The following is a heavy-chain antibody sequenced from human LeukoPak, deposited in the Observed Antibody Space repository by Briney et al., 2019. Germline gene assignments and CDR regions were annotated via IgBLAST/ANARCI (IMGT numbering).Heavy chain of an antibody. D-gene: IGHD2-15*01. CDR3: ASQPYCSGGSCGY. V-gene: IGHV3-11*04. Sequence: GGSLRLSCAASGFPFRDYYMTWIRQAPGKGLEWISYISRSGDTLYYADSVKGRFTISRDNAKNSLYLQMDSLRVEDTAVYYCASQPYCSGGSCGYWGQGTLVTVSS. CDR2: ISRSGDTL. J-gene: IGHJ4*02. CDR1: GFPFRDYY.